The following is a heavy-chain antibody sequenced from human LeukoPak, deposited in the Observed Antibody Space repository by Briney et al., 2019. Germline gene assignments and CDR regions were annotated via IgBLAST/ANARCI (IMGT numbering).Heavy chain of an antibody. D-gene: IGHD6-19*01. CDR3: ARVRYSSGPGDYFDY. Sequence: GRSLRLSCAASGFTFSRYWMSWVRQAPGKGLEWVANIKQDGSEKYYVDSVKGRFTISRDNAKNSLYLQMNSLRAEDTAVYYCARVRYSSGPGDYFDYWGQGTLVTVPS. CDR2: IKQDGSEK. J-gene: IGHJ4*02. CDR1: GFTFSRYW. V-gene: IGHV3-7*01.